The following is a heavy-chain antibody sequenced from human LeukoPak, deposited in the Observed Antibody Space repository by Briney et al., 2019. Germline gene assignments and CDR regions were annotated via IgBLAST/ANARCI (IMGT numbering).Heavy chain of an antibody. J-gene: IGHJ6*02. CDR1: EFTFSSYN. Sequence: PGGSLRLSCAASEFTFSSYNLNWVRQAPGKGLEWVSSISSSSSIVYYADSVKGRFTISRDNAKNSLYLQMNSLRAEDTAVYYCASRSGHYYYGMDVWGQGTTVTVSS. D-gene: IGHD2-15*01. CDR2: ISSSSSIV. V-gene: IGHV3-48*01. CDR3: ASRSGHYYYGMDV.